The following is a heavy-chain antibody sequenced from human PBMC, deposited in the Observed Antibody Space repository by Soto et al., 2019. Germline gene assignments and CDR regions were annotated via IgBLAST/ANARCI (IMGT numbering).Heavy chain of an antibody. V-gene: IGHV3-30*18. Sequence: QVQLLESGGGEVQPGASLRLSCAASGFTFSIFGMHWVRQAPGKGLEWVAVISKDGSNKYYADSVQGRFTFSRDNSKNTLLLQMNNLRADDTAIYYCAKQGAVSGDFDHWGQGALVTVSS. J-gene: IGHJ4*02. CDR2: ISKDGSNK. CDR1: GFTFSIFG. D-gene: IGHD6-19*01. CDR3: AKQGAVSGDFDH.